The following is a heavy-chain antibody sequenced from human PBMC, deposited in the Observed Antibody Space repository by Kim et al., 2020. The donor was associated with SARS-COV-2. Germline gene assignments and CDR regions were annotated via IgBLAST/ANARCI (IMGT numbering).Heavy chain of an antibody. D-gene: IGHD3-10*01. V-gene: IGHV3-23*01. J-gene: IGHJ3*02. CDR3: AKDRYGPGRGSFDI. CDR2: ISYSGGST. CDR1: GFTFSSYA. Sequence: GGSLRLSCAASGFTFSSYAMTWVRQAPGKGLEWVSGISYSGGSTYYADSEKGRFTISRDNSNNTLYLQMNSLRAEDTAVYYCAKDRYGPGRGSFDIWGQGTMVTVSS.